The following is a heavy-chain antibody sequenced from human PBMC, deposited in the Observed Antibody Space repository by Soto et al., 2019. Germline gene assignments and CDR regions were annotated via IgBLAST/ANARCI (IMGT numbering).Heavy chain of an antibody. Sequence: QVQLVESGGGVVQPGRSLRLSCADSGLTFSSYALHWVRQAPGKGLEWVAVISYDGNSKYYADSLKGRFTTSRDNSKNTLYLQMNSVRGEDTAVYYCARDNCISTSCYDDYYYGRDVWGKGTTVTVSS. CDR3: ARDNCISTSCYDDYYYGRDV. J-gene: IGHJ6*04. V-gene: IGHV3-30-3*01. CDR1: GLTFSSYA. D-gene: IGHD2-2*01. CDR2: ISYDGNSK.